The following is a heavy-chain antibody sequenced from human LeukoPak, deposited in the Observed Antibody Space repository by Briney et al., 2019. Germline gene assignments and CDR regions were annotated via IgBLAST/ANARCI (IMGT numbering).Heavy chain of an antibody. CDR3: AKGAAAAGTGWFDP. J-gene: IGHJ5*02. CDR2: INGDGSNI. CDR1: GFTFSSYW. Sequence: GGSLRLSCAASGFTFSSYWMHWVRQVPGKGLVWVARINGDGSNIAYADSVRGRFTISRDNAKNSLYLQMDSLRAEDTALYYCAKGAAAAGTGWFDPWGQGTLVTVSS. V-gene: IGHV3-74*01. D-gene: IGHD6-13*01.